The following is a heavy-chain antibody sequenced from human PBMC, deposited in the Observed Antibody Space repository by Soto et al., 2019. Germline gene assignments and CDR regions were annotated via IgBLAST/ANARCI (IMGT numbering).Heavy chain of an antibody. V-gene: IGHV1-24*01. D-gene: IGHD7-27*01. Sequence: ASVKLSCKVSGYTLTELSMHWVRQAPGKGLEWMGGFDPEDGETIYAQRFQGRVTMTEDTSTDTAYMELSSLRSEDTAVYYCATGANWGYNYFDYWGQGTLVTVSS. CDR2: FDPEDGET. J-gene: IGHJ4*02. CDR1: GYTLTELS. CDR3: ATGANWGYNYFDY.